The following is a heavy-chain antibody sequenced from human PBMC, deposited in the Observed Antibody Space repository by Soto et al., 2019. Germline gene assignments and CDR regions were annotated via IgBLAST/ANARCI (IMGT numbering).Heavy chain of an antibody. CDR3: AKDTYISVGFDY. V-gene: IGHV3-23*01. J-gene: IGHJ4*02. Sequence: PRGSLRLSCAASVFTFSSYTMSWVRQPPGKGLEWVSAISGSGGSTYYADSVKGRFTISRDNSTNTLYLQMISLRAEDTAVYYCAKDTYISVGFDYWGQGTLVPVSS. D-gene: IGHD2-15*01. CDR2: ISGSGGST. CDR1: VFTFSSYT.